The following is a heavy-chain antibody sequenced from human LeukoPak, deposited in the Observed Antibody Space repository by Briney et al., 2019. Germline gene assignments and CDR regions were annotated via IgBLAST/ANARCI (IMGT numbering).Heavy chain of an antibody. D-gene: IGHD6-13*01. CDR2: ISASGATT. J-gene: IGHJ3*02. CDR3: ARAIRAPGTPENAFDI. CDR1: GFNFSIYA. V-gene: IGHV3-23*01. Sequence: GGSLRLSCAASGFNFSIYAMSWVRQAPGRGLQWVSGISASGATTYYADSVKGRFTISRDNSKNTLYLQMNSLRAEDTAVYYCARAIRAPGTPENAFDIWGQGTMVTVSS.